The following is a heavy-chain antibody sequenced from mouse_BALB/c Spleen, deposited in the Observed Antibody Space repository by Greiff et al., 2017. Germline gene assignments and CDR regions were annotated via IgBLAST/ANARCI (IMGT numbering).Heavy chain of an antibody. J-gene: IGHJ2*01. CDR1: GFTFSSYA. D-gene: IGHD2-4*01. V-gene: IGHV5-6-5*01. Sequence: EVKLVESGGGLVKPGGSLKLSCAASGFTFSSYAMSWVRQTPEKRLEWVASISSGGSTYYPDSVKGRFTISRDNARNILYLQMSSLRSEDTAMYYCARERDDYDEGFFDYWAQGTTLTVSS. CDR2: ISSGGST. CDR3: ARERDDYDEGFFDY.